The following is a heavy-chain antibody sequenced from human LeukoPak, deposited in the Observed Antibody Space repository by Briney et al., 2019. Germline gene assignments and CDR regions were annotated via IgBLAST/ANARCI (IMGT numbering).Heavy chain of an antibody. CDR3: ARGGDIVIIPAAIDY. CDR1: GFTFNRRG. Sequence: GGSLRLSCAASGFTFNRRGMHWVRQAPGKGLEWVSGIHWNGGSTAYADSVRGRFTISRDNAKNSLYLQMNSLRAEDTALYYCARGGDIVIIPAAIDYWGQGTLVTVSS. D-gene: IGHD2-2*01. V-gene: IGHV3-20*04. J-gene: IGHJ4*02. CDR2: IHWNGGST.